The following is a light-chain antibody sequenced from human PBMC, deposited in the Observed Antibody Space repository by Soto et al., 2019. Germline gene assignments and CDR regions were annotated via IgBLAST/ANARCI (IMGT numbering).Light chain of an antibody. Sequence: EILLTKSTSSLSSSPGERATLSCRASQYVGTRLAWYQHKAGQAPRLLIYGASTRATGIPARFSGSGSGTEFTLTISSLQSEDFAVYYCQQYSIWRTFGQGTKVDIK. CDR3: QQYSIWRT. CDR2: GAS. V-gene: IGKV3-15*01. CDR1: QYVGTR. J-gene: IGKJ1*01.